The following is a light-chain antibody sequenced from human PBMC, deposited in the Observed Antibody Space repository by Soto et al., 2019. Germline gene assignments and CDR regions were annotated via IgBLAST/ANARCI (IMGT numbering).Light chain of an antibody. V-gene: IGKV3-20*01. J-gene: IGKJ3*01. CDR2: GAS. CDR3: QQYGSSPFT. CDR1: QSVSSNY. Sequence: EIVLTQSPGTLSLSPGERATLSCRASQSVSSNYLTWYQQKPGQAPRLLTHGASSRATGIPDRFSGSGSGTDFTLTISRLEPEDCAVYYCQQYGSSPFTFGPGTKVDIK.